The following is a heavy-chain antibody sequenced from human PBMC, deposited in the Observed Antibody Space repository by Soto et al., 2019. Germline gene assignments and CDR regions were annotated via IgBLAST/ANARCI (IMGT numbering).Heavy chain of an antibody. V-gene: IGHV1-69*13. D-gene: IGHD1-26*01. CDR3: ATYPRGRGYYYGMDV. CDR2: IIPIFGTA. Sequence: SVKVSCKASGYTFTSYYMHWVRQAPGQGLEWMGGIIPIFGTANYAQKFQGRVTITADESTSTAYMELSSLRSEDTAVYYCATYPRGRGYYYGMDVWGQGTTVTVSS. CDR1: GYTFTSYY. J-gene: IGHJ6*02.